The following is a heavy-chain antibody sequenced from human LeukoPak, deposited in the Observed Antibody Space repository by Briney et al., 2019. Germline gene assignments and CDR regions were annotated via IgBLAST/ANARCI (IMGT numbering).Heavy chain of an antibody. D-gene: IGHD2-15*01. Sequence: SETLSLTCAVHGGSFSGYYWSWIRQPPGKGLEWIGEINHSGSTNYNPSLKSRVTISVDTSKNQFSLKLSSVTAADTAVYYCARKSRAGYCSGGSCYHQTYYFDYWGQGTLVTVSS. CDR1: GGSFSGYY. V-gene: IGHV4-34*01. J-gene: IGHJ4*02. CDR3: ARKSRAGYCSGGSCYHQTYYFDY. CDR2: INHSGST.